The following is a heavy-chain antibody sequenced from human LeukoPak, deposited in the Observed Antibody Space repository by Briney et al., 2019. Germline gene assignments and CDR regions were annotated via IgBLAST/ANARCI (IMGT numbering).Heavy chain of an antibody. V-gene: IGHV4-34*01. CDR2: INYSGDT. D-gene: IGHD5-18*01. J-gene: IGHJ5*02. CDR1: GESFSGYY. Sequence: SETLSLTCAVYGESFSGYYWSWIRQPPGKGLEWIGDINYSGDTNYNPSLKSRVTISVDTSKNQFSLKLNSVTAADTAVYYCARDARGYSYGYSWFDPWGQGTLVTVSS. CDR3: ARDARGYSYGYSWFDP.